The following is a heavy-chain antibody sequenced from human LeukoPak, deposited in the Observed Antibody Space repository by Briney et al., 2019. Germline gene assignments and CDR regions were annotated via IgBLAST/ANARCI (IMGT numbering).Heavy chain of an antibody. CDR3: GTHAGRTGSDD. CDR1: GFIFSGYY. Sequence: PGGSLRLSCANSGFIFSGYYMSWIRQAPGKGVEWVSYISGSGHDISYADSVKGRFTISRDNAKGSLYLQMNSLTAADTAVYYCGTHAGRTGSDDWGQGTLVTVSS. J-gene: IGHJ4*02. D-gene: IGHD3/OR15-3a*01. V-gene: IGHV3-11*01. CDR2: ISGSGHDI.